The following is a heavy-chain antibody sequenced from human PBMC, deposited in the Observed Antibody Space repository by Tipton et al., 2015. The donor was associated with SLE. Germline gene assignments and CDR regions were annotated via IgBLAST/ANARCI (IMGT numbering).Heavy chain of an antibody. CDR2: IYYSGST. J-gene: IGHJ4*02. D-gene: IGHD6-13*01. Sequence: TLSLTCTVSGGSISSSSYYWGWIRQPPGKGLEWIGSIYYSGSTYYNPPLKSRVTISVDTSKNQFSLKLGSVTAADTAVYYCARVERAARGFDYWGQGTLVTVSS. V-gene: IGHV4-39*07. CDR3: ARVERAARGFDY. CDR1: GGSISSSSYY.